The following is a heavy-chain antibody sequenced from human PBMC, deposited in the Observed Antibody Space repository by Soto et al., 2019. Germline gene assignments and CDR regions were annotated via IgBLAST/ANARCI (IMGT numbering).Heavy chain of an antibody. J-gene: IGHJ4*02. D-gene: IGHD6-13*01. V-gene: IGHV1-2*02. CDR1: GYTFTGYY. Sequence: ASVKVSCKASGYTFTGYYMHWVRQAPGQGLEWMGWINPNSGGTNYAQKFQGRVTMTRDTSISTAYMELSRLRSDDTAVYYCANIAAAGTWTHPASPDYWGQGTLVTVSS. CDR3: ANIAAAGTWTHPASPDY. CDR2: INPNSGGT.